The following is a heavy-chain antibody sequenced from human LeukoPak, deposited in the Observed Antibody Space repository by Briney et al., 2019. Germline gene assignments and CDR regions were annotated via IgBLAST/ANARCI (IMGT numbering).Heavy chain of an antibody. D-gene: IGHD2-21*02. J-gene: IGHJ4*02. CDR3: AKDISGGDCPDY. V-gene: IGHV3-30*18. CDR2: ISYDGSDK. Sequence: GRSLRLSCAASAFTFSSYGMHWVRQAPGKGLEWVAVISYDGSDKYYADSVKGRFTISRDNSKNTLYLQMNSLRAEDTAVYYCAKDISGGDCPDYWGQGTLVTVSS. CDR1: AFTFSSYG.